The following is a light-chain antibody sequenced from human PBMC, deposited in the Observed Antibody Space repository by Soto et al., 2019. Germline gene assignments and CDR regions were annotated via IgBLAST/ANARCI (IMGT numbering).Light chain of an antibody. CDR3: CSYAGSSFYV. CDR2: EGT. J-gene: IGLJ1*01. CDR1: SSDVGNYNL. Sequence: QSVLTQPASVSGSPGQSITISCTGTSSDVGNYNLVSWYQQHPGKAPKLMIYEGTKRPSGVSNRFSGSKSGNTASLTISGLHAEDEADYYCCSYAGSSFYVFGTGTKVTVL. V-gene: IGLV2-23*01.